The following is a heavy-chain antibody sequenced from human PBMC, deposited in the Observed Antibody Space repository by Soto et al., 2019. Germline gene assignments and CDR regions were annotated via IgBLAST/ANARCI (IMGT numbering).Heavy chain of an antibody. D-gene: IGHD6-13*01. CDR1: GGTFSSYR. Sequence: QVQLVQSGAEVKKPGSSVKVSCTASGGTFSSYRINWVRQAPGQGLEWVGGIVPIYRTADYAQKFQGRVTITADESARTSYMELRGLKSQDTAVYYCVRDSGAKLSSSWGQGTLVTVSS. CDR2: IVPIYRTA. V-gene: IGHV1-69*01. J-gene: IGHJ4*02. CDR3: VRDSGAKLSSS.